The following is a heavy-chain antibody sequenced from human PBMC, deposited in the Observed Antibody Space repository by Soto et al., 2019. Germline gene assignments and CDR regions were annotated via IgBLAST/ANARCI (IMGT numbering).Heavy chain of an antibody. CDR1: GGSISSTGFL. CDR2: IYYSGTT. V-gene: IGHV4-39*01. D-gene: IGHD2-21*01. CDR3: ARHKSDEDWLDP. J-gene: IGHJ5*02. Sequence: SETLSLTCTVSGGSISSTGFLWGWIRQPPGKGLEWIGVIYYSGTTFYNQSLKSRVTIFVDTSKNQFSLKLTSVTATDTAFYYCARHKSDEDWLDPWGQGTLVTVSS.